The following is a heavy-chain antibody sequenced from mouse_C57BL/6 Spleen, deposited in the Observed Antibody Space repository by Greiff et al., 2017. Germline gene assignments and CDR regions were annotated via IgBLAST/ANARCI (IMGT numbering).Heavy chain of an antibody. CDR1: GYTFTSYW. Sequence: QVQLQQPGAELVMPGASVKLSCKASGYTFTSYWMHWVKQRPGQGLEWIGEIDPSDSYTNYNQKFKGKSTLTVDKSSSTAYMQLSSLTSEDSAVYYCAIYGSSYHYFDCWGQGTTLTVSS. CDR2: IDPSDSYT. CDR3: AIYGSSYHYFDC. D-gene: IGHD1-1*01. V-gene: IGHV1-69*01. J-gene: IGHJ2*01.